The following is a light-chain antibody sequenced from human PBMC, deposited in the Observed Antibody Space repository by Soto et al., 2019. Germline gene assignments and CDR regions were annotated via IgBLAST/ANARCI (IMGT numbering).Light chain of an antibody. CDR3: QNWGTGIQV. CDR2: LNSAGSH. Sequence: QLVLTQSPSASASLGASVKLTCTRSSGHSSYAIAWHQQHPEKGPRYLMKLNSAGSHSKGDGVPDRFSGSSSGAERYLTTSRLQSEDEADYYCQNWGTGIQVFGGGTKLTVL. CDR1: SGHSSYA. J-gene: IGLJ2*01. V-gene: IGLV4-69*01.